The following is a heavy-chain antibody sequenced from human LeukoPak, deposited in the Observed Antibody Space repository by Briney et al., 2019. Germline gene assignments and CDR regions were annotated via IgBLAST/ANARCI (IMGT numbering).Heavy chain of an antibody. CDR3: AREGPSRHDSSGYYDQYYYYYMDV. V-gene: IGHV1-18*01. Sequence: ASVKVSCKASGYTFTSYGISWVRQAPGQGLEWMGWISAYNGNTNYAQKLQGRVTMTTDTSTSTAYMELRSLRSDDTAVYYCAREGPSRHDSSGYYDQYYYYYMDVWGKGTTVTVSS. D-gene: IGHD3-22*01. CDR2: ISAYNGNT. J-gene: IGHJ6*03. CDR1: GYTFTSYG.